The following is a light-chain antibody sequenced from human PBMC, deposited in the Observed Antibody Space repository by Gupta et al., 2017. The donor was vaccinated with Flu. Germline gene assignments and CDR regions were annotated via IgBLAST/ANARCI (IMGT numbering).Light chain of an antibody. CDR1: SSDVGRSDS. CDR3: SSYTSISTFYV. J-gene: IGLJ1*01. CDR2: DVS. Sequence: TISCTGTSSDVGRSDSVSWYQQHPGKAPKLLIYDVSNRPSGVSRRFSGSKSGNTASLTISGLQAEDETDYYCSSYTSISTFYVFGTGTKVTVL. V-gene: IGLV2-14*04.